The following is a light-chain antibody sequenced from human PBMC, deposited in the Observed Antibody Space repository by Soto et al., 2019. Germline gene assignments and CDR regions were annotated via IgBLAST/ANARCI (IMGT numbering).Light chain of an antibody. CDR3: QQYGNSPLMYT. CDR2: GAS. Sequence: EIVVTQSPGTLSLSPGDRATLSCRASQSVASTYLAWYQQKPGQAPRLLIYGASSRATGIPDRFTGSGSGTDFTLTISSLEPEDFAVYYCQQYGNSPLMYTFGQGTKLEIK. J-gene: IGKJ2*01. V-gene: IGKV3-20*01. CDR1: QSVASTY.